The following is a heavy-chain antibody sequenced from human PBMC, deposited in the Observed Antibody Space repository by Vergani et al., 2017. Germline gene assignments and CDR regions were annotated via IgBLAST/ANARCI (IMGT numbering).Heavy chain of an antibody. CDR1: GFTFSSYG. J-gene: IGHJ4*02. CDR3: ARDPGQQLAFDY. CDR2: IWYDGSNK. V-gene: IGHV3-33*01. Sequence: QVQLVESGGGVVQPGRSLRLSCAASGFTFSSYGMHWGRQAPGKGLEWVAVIWYDGSNKYYADSVKGRFTISRDNSKNTLYLQMNSLRAEDTAVYYCARDPGQQLAFDYWGQGTLVTVSS. D-gene: IGHD6-13*01.